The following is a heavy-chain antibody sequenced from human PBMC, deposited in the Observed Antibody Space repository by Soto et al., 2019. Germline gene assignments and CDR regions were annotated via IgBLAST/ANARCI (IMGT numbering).Heavy chain of an antibody. CDR1: GFTFSSYW. CDR2: IKQDGSEK. CDR3: ARRSTYCSGGSCYSYAFDI. J-gene: IGHJ3*02. Sequence: EVQLVESGGGLVQPGGSLRLSCAASGFTFSSYWMSWVRQAPGKGLEWMANIKQDGSEKYYVDSVKGRFTISRDNAKNSLYLQMNSLRAEDTAVYYCARRSTYCSGGSCYSYAFDIWGQGTTVTVSS. V-gene: IGHV3-7*03. D-gene: IGHD2-15*01.